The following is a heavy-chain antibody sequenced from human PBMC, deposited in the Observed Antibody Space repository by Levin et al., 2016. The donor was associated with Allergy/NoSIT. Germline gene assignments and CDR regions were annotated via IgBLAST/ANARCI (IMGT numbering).Heavy chain of an antibody. J-gene: IGHJ3*02. Sequence: SETLSLTCSVSDGSITSAVHYWSWIRQHPGKGLEWIGNIYYSGSTHYNPSLKSRVSILVDTSKNYFSLRLTSVTAADTAVYFCAGGEIIANAFDIWGQGTMVAVSS. CDR3: AGGEIIANAFDI. CDR1: DGSITSAVHY. V-gene: IGHV4-31*03. D-gene: IGHD2/OR15-2a*01. CDR2: IYYSGST.